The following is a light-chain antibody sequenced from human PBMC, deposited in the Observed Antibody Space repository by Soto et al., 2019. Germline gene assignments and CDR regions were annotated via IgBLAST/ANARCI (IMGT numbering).Light chain of an antibody. CDR1: QSVSSSY. Sequence: IVLTQSPGTLSLSPGERATLSCRASQSVSSSYLAWYQQKPGQAPRLLIYGSSTRATATPSRFSGSGSGTDFTLTITRLEPEDFAVYFCQQYGSSPVAFGQGTKVEIK. CDR3: QQYGSSPVA. J-gene: IGKJ1*01. CDR2: GSS. V-gene: IGKV3-20*01.